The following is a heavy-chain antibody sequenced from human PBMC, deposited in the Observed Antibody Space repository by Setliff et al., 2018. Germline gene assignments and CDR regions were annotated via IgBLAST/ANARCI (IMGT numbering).Heavy chain of an antibody. CDR3: ARTGTYRYFDY. V-gene: IGHV4-39*01. D-gene: IGHD1-1*01. CDR1: GGSITSGTYY. Sequence: PSETLSLTCNVSGGSITSGTYYWAWIRQPPGKGLEGIGRIYYGGHTYFNRSLESRVTMSVDTSRNQFSLRLTSVTAADTAVYYCARTGTYRYFDYWGQGILVTVSS. CDR2: IYYGGHT. J-gene: IGHJ4*02.